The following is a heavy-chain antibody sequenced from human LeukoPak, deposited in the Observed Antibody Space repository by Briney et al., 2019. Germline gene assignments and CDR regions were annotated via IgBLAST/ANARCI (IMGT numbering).Heavy chain of an antibody. CDR3: AKVGAKYYDYVWGSYRYYFDY. D-gene: IGHD3-16*02. J-gene: IGHJ4*02. Sequence: GGSLRLSCAASGFTFSSYAMSWARQAPGKGLEWVSAISGSGGSTYYADSVKGRFTISRDNSKNTLYLQMNSLRAEDTAVYYCAKVGAKYYDYVWGSYRYYFDYWGQGTLVTVSS. V-gene: IGHV3-23*01. CDR2: ISGSGGST. CDR1: GFTFSSYA.